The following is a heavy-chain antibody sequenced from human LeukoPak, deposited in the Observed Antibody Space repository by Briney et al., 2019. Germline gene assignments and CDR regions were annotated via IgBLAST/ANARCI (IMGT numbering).Heavy chain of an antibody. Sequence: GESLKISCKVSGYSFTNYWIGWVRQMPGKGLEWVAIIYPGDSDRRYSPSFQGQVTTSVDKSISTVYLQWSSLKASDTAMYYCARTAGGYNFWSGSDYWGQGTLVAVSS. CDR3: ARTAGGYNFWSGSDY. CDR2: IYPGDSDR. D-gene: IGHD3-3*01. CDR1: GYSFTNYW. V-gene: IGHV5-51*01. J-gene: IGHJ4*02.